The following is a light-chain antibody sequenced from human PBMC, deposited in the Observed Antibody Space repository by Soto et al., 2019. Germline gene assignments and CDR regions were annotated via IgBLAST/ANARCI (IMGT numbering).Light chain of an antibody. V-gene: IGKV1-27*01. CDR3: LKYNSALLT. Sequence: DIQMTQSPSSLSASVGDRVTITCRESPGVYSYLAWYQQKPGKAPKLLIYAASTLEAGVPSRFSGSGSGTDFTLTISSLQPEDVATYYCLKYNSALLTFGLGTRLEIK. CDR1: PGVYSY. CDR2: AAS. J-gene: IGKJ5*01.